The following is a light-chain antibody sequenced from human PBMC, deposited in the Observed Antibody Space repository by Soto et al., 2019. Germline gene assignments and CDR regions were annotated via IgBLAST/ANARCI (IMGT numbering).Light chain of an antibody. Sequence: ETVVTQSPATLSVSPGDRATLSCRASQSVGINLAWYQQKPGQAPGLLIFGTSTRATGIPARFSGFGSGTEFTLAISSLQSEDFAVYYCLQYNDWPYTFGQGTKLEIK. CDR2: GTS. CDR3: LQYNDWPYT. CDR1: QSVGIN. V-gene: IGKV3-15*01. J-gene: IGKJ2*01.